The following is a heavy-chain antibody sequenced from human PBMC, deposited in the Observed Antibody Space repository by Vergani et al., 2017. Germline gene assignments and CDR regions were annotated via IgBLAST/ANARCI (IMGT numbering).Heavy chain of an antibody. J-gene: IGHJ4*02. CDR2: INPNSGGT. CDR1: GYTFTGYY. V-gene: IGHV1-2*02. CDR3: AREAYYYDSSGYRKRKNFDY. D-gene: IGHD3-22*01. Sequence: QVQLVQSGAEVKKPGASVKVSCKASGYTFTGYYMHWVRQAPGQGLEWMGWINPNSGGTNYAQKFQGRVTMTSDTSISTAYMELSRLRSDDTAVYYCAREAYYYDSSGYRKRKNFDYWGQGTLVTVSS.